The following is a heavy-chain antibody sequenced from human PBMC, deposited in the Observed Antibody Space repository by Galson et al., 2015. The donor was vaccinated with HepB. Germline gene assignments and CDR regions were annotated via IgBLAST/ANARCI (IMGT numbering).Heavy chain of an antibody. V-gene: IGHV3-43*01. CDR2: ISWDGGST. CDR3: AKDFEYSSSSYFDY. D-gene: IGHD6-6*01. CDR1: GSTFDDYT. Sequence: SLRLSCAASGSTFDDYTMHWVRQAPGKGLEWVSLISWDGGSTYYADSVKGRFTISRDNSKNTLYLQMNSLRAEDTAVYYCAKDFEYSSSSYFDYWGQGTLVTVSS. J-gene: IGHJ4*02.